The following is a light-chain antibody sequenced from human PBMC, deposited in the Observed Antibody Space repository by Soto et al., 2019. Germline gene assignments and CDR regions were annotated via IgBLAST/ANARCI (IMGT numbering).Light chain of an antibody. Sequence: QSVLTQPPSVSGAPGQRVTISCTGSSSNIGAGYDVHWYQQLPGTAPKLLIYSNNQRPSGVPDRFSGSKSGTSASLAITGLQAEDEADYYCQSYDSSLSGGVFGGGTQLTVL. V-gene: IGLV1-40*01. CDR1: SSNIGAGYD. J-gene: IGLJ3*02. CDR2: SNN. CDR3: QSYDSSLSGGV.